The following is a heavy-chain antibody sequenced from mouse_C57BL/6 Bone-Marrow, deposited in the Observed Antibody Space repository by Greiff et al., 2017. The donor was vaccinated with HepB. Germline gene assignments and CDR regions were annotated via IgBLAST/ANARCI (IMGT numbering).Heavy chain of an antibody. CDR2: IHPNSGST. D-gene: IGHD2-1*01. J-gene: IGHJ3*01. CDR1: GYTFTSYW. Sequence: QVQLQQPGAELVKPGASVKLSCKASGYTFTSYWMHWVKQRPGQGLEWIGMIHPNSGSTNYNEKFKSKATMTVDKSSSTAYMQLSSLTSEDSAVYYCAREELIYYGNYGFAYWGQGTLVTVSA. CDR3: AREELIYYGNYGFAY. V-gene: IGHV1-64*01.